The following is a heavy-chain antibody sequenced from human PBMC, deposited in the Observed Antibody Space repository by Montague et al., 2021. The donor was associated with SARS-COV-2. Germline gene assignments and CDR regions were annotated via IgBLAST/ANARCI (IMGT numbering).Heavy chain of an antibody. CDR3: ACLGSPAYCGGDCYLRDYGTDV. CDR1: GGSITSSDYY. CDR2: IYYSGNT. Sequence: SETLSLTCTVSGGSITSSDYYWSWIRQSTGKGLEWIGTIYYSGNTYSNLSLKSRLTISMATSKSQVSLKTNSVTAADTAVYFCACLGSPAYCGGDCYLRDYGTDVWGQGTRVTVSS. J-gene: IGHJ6*02. V-gene: IGHV4-39*01. D-gene: IGHD2-21*02.